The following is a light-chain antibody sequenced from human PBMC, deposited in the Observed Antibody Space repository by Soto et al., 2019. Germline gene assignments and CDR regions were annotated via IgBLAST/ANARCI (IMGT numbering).Light chain of an antibody. CDR2: GAS. V-gene: IGKV3-20*01. Sequence: DILLTQSPGTLSLSPGERATLSCRTSESISSEYLAWYQQRPCQAPRLLIYGASSRATGVPDRFSGSGSGTDFTITITRLEPEDFAVYYCQKYDFGGGTKVDIK. CDR3: QKYD. J-gene: IGKJ4*01. CDR1: ESISSEY.